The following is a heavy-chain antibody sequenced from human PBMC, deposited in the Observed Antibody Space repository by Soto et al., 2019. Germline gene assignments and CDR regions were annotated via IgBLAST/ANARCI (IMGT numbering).Heavy chain of an antibody. Sequence: ASVKVSCKASGYTFTSYGISWVRQAPGQGLEWMGWISAYNGNTNYAQKLQGRVTMTTDTSTSTAYMELRSLRSDDTAVYYCARALGGYCSSTSCYEGLFDYWGQGTQVTVSS. D-gene: IGHD2-2*01. V-gene: IGHV1-18*01. CDR1: GYTFTSYG. CDR2: ISAYNGNT. CDR3: ARALGGYCSSTSCYEGLFDY. J-gene: IGHJ4*02.